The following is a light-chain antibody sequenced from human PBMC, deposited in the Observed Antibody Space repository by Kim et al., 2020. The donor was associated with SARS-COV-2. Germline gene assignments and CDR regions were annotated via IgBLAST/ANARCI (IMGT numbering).Light chain of an antibody. J-gene: IGLJ2*01. Sequence: VSVATGQTASITCYGDKLGDKYACWYQQKPGQSPVLVIYQDSKRPSGIPERFSGSNSGNTATLTISGTQAMDEADYYCQAWDSSTAFGGGTQLTVL. CDR3: QAWDSSTA. V-gene: IGLV3-1*01. CDR1: KLGDKY. CDR2: QDS.